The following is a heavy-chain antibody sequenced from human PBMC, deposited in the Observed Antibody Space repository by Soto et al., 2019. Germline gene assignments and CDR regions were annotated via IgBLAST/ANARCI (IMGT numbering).Heavy chain of an antibody. D-gene: IGHD2-8*01. J-gene: IGHJ4*02. V-gene: IGHV3-30-3*01. Sequence: WDRKAPGKGLGWVAVISYDGSNKYYADSVKGRFTISRDNSKNTLYLQMNSLRAEDTAVYYCSRVPFRMADAVFDYWGQGTLVPVSS. CDR3: SRVPFRMADAVFDY. CDR2: ISYDGSNK.